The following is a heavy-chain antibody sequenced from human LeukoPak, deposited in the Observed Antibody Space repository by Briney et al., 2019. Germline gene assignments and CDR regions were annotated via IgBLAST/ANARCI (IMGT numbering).Heavy chain of an antibody. CDR2: IYYRGST. CDR1: GDSISIYY. CDR3: ARGDYFWGRQPFYDF. D-gene: IGHD3-16*01. Sequence: SETLSLTCTVSGDSISIYYWSWIRQPPGKGLEWIGYIYYRGSTNYNPSLKSRVSISVDTSKNQFSLRLSSVTAADTAVYYCARGDYFWGRQPFYDFWGQGPPVPVSS. V-gene: IGHV4-59*01. J-gene: IGHJ4*02.